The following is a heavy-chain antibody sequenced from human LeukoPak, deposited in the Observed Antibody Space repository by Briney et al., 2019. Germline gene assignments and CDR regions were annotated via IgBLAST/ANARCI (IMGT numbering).Heavy chain of an antibody. CDR2: ISTDAGSTT. J-gene: IGHJ4*02. D-gene: IGHD1-26*01. Sequence: PGGSLRLSCAASGFTFRTYWMHWVRQAPGKGLVWVSRISTDAGSTTGYADSVKGRFTISRDNAKNTLYLQMNSLRAEDTAVYYCARDLSSGSYRFFDNWGQGTLVTVAS. V-gene: IGHV3-74*01. CDR1: GFTFRTYW. CDR3: ARDLSSGSYRFFDN.